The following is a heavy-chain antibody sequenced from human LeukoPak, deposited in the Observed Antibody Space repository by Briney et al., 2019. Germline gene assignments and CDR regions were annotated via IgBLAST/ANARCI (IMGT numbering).Heavy chain of an antibody. J-gene: IGHJ4*02. CDR3: ARGTRIAVAGLDY. D-gene: IGHD6-19*01. V-gene: IGHV4-59*01. Sequence: PSETLSLTCTVSGGSISSYYWSWIRQPPGKGLEWIGYIYYSGSTNYNPSLKSRVTISVDTSKNQFSLKLSSVTAADTAVYYCARGTRIAVAGLDYWGQGTLVTVSS. CDR1: GGSISSYY. CDR2: IYYSGST.